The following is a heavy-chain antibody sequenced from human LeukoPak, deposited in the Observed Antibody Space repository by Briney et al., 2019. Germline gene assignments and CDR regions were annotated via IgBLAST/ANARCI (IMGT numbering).Heavy chain of an antibody. CDR2: INPNSGGT. V-gene: IGHV1-2*02. D-gene: IGHD3-10*01. CDR1: GYTFTGYY. Sequence: ASVKVSCKASGYTFTGYYMHWVRQAPGQGLEWMGWINPNSGGTNYAQKFQGRVTMTRDTSISTAYMELSRLRSDDTAVYYCAPLWLGESDYFDYWGQGTLVTVSS. CDR3: APLWLGESDYFDY. J-gene: IGHJ4*02.